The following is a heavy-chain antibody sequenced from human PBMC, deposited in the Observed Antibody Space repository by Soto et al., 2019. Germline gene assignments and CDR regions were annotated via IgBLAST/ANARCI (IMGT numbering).Heavy chain of an antibody. D-gene: IGHD7-27*01. J-gene: IGHJ4*02. CDR1: GVSISNNY. CDR2: IYYNGNT. V-gene: IGHV4-59*01. Sequence: QVQLQESGPGLVKPSETLSLTCTVSGVSISNNYWSWIRQPPGKGLEWIGYIYYNGNTNYNPSLKSRVTMSVDTSRNQVSLKLDTVTGADTAVYYCTRANWYSEYWGQGTLVTVSS. CDR3: TRANWYSEY.